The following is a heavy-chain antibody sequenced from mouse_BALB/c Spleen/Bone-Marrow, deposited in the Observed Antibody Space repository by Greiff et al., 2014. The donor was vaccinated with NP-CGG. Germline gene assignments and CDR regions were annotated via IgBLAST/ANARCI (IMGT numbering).Heavy chain of an antibody. J-gene: IGHJ3*01. CDR2: IDPANGNT. CDR1: GFNIKDTY. CDR3: ASYYYGSSRFAY. D-gene: IGHD1-1*01. Sequence: VQLKESGAELVKPGASVKLSCPASGFNIKDTYMHWVKQRPEQGLEWIGRIDPANGNTKYDPKFQGKATITADTSSNTAYLQLSSLTSEDTAVYYCASYYYGSSRFAYWGQGALVTVSA. V-gene: IGHV14-3*02.